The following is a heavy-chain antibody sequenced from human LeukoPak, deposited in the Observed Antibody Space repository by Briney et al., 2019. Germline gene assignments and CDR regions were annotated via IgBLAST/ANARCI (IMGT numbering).Heavy chain of an antibody. CDR1: GFTFSSYS. Sequence: GGSVRLSCAASGFTFSSYSMNWVRHAPGKGLEWVTSISSSSSYIYYADSVKGRFTISRDNAKNSLYLQMNSLRAEDTAVYYCARDQENYYDSSGYYSLDYWGQGTLVTVSS. J-gene: IGHJ4*02. CDR3: ARDQENYYDSSGYYSLDY. D-gene: IGHD3-22*01. V-gene: IGHV3-21*01. CDR2: ISSSSSYI.